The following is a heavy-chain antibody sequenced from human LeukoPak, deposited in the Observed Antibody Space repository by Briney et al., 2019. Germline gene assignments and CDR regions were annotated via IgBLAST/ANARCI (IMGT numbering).Heavy chain of an antibody. CDR3: TRGSQYYGSGSSDY. D-gene: IGHD3-10*01. V-gene: IGHV3-49*03. CDR1: GFTFGDYA. Sequence: GGSLRLSCTASGFTFGDYAMSWFRQAPGKGLEWVGFIRSKAYGGTTEYAASVKGRFTISRDDSKSIAYLQMNSLKTEDTAVYYCTRGSQYYGSGSSDYWAREPWSPSPQ. J-gene: IGHJ4*02. CDR2: IRSKAYGGTT.